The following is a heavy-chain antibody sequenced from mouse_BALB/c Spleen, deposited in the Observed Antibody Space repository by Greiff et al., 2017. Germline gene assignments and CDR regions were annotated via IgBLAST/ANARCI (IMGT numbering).Heavy chain of an antibody. CDR1: GFTFSSYG. V-gene: IGHV5-6*01. D-gene: IGHD1-2*01. CDR3: TESISTARGFAY. Sequence: EVQRVESGGDLVKPGGSLKLSCAASGFTFSSYGMSWVRQTPEKRLEWVATISSGGSYTYYPDSVKGRFTISRDNAKNTLYLQMSSLKSEDTAMYDWTESISTARGFAYWGQGTLVTVSA. J-gene: IGHJ3*01. CDR2: ISSGGSYT.